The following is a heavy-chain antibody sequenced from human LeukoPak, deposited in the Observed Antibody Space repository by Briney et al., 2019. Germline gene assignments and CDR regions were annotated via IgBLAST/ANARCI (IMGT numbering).Heavy chain of an antibody. V-gene: IGHV1-46*01. CDR1: GYTFTSYY. CDR2: INPSGGST. Sequence: ASVKVSSKASGYTFTSYYMHWVRQAPGQGLEWTGIINPSGGSTSYAQKFQGRVTMTRDTSTSTVYMELSSLRSEDTAVYYCARDGVVVPAAMREEKYYYYYGMDVWGKGTTVTVSS. D-gene: IGHD2-2*01. J-gene: IGHJ6*04. CDR3: ARDGVVVPAAMREEKYYYYYGMDV.